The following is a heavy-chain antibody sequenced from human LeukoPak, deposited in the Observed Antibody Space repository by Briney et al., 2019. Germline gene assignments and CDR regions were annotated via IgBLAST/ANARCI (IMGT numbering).Heavy chain of an antibody. CDR1: GFTFSSYG. CDR3: AKDLAYGPLDYYYYGMDV. D-gene: IGHD3-10*01. CDR2: ISYDGSNK. V-gene: IGHV3-30*18. Sequence: PGGSLRLSCAASGFTFSSYGMHWVRQAPGKGLEWVAVISYDGSNKYYADSVKGRFTISRDNSKNTLYLQMNSLRAEDTAVYYCAKDLAYGPLDYYYYGMDVWGKGTTVTVSS. J-gene: IGHJ6*04.